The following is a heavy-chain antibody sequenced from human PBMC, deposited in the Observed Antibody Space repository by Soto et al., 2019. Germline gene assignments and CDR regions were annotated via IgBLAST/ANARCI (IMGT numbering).Heavy chain of an antibody. CDR1: GFTFSSYS. D-gene: IGHD3-10*02. Sequence: ESGGGLVKPGGSLRLSCAASGFTFSSYSMNWVRQAPGKGLEWVSSISSSSSYIYYADSVKGRFTISRDNAKNSLYLQMNSLRAEDTAVYYCARVTTFGPDDYYYYGMDVWGQGTTVTVSS. CDR3: ARVTTFGPDDYYYYGMDV. CDR2: ISSSSSYI. V-gene: IGHV3-21*01. J-gene: IGHJ6*02.